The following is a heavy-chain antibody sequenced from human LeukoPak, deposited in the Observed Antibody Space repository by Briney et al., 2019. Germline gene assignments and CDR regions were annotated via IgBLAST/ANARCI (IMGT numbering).Heavy chain of an antibody. D-gene: IGHD6-19*01. CDR2: IYPGDSDT. J-gene: IGHJ4*02. V-gene: IGHV5-51*01. Sequence: KVGESLKISCKGSGYSFISYWIGWVRQMPGKDLEWMGIIYPGDSDTRYSPSFQGQVTISADKSISTAYLQWSSLKASDTAMYYCASGGAVAGTYFDYWGQGTLVTVSS. CDR3: ASGGAVAGTYFDY. CDR1: GYSFISYW.